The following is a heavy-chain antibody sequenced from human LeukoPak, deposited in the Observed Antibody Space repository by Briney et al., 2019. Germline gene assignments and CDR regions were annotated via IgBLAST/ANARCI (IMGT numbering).Heavy chain of an antibody. J-gene: IGHJ5*02. CDR3: ARDLGGIAAAGTNP. D-gene: IGHD6-13*01. V-gene: IGHV1-2*02. CDR2: INPNSGGT. Sequence: ASVKVSCKASGYTFTGYYMHWVRQAPGQGLEWMGWINPNSGGTNYAQKFQGRVTMTRDTSISTAYMELSRPRSDDTAVYYCARDLGGIAAAGTNPWGQGTLVTVSS. CDR1: GYTFTGYY.